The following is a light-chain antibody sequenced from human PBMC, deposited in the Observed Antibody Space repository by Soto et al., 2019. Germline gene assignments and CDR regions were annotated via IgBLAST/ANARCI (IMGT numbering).Light chain of an antibody. CDR3: QQYGSSPYT. Sequence: EIVLTQSPATLSLSPGERATLSRAASQSVSSSYLAWYQQQPGLAPRLLMYDASSRATGIPDRFSGSGSGTDFTLTISRLEPEDFAVYYCQQYGSSPYTFGQGTKLEIK. CDR1: QSVSSSY. J-gene: IGKJ2*01. V-gene: IGKV3D-20*01. CDR2: DAS.